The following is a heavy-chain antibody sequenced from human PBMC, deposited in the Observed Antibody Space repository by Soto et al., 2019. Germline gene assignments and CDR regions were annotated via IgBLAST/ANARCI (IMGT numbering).Heavy chain of an antibody. J-gene: IGHJ6*02. CDR2: ISFDGSNK. CDR1: KFTFRTYI. Sequence: QVQLVESGGGVVQPERSQRLSCAASKFTFRTYIMHCVRQAPGKGLEWVALISFDGSNKYYADSVKGRFTISRDNTKNKMYLQMNSLRPEDTAVYYCAREMIPMIMGGMSAMDVWGQGTTVTVSS. D-gene: IGHD3-22*01. CDR3: AREMIPMIMGGMSAMDV. V-gene: IGHV3-30*04.